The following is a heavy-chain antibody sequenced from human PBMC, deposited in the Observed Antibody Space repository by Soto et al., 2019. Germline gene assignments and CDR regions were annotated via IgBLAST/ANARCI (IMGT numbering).Heavy chain of an antibody. CDR2: ISYDGSNK. CDR3: AKDGYCISTSCYRIPHYYGMDV. D-gene: IGHD2-2*03. V-gene: IGHV3-30*18. CDR1: GFTFSSYG. Sequence: QVQLVESGGGVVQPGRSLRLSCAASGFTFSSYGMHWVRQAPGKGLEWVAVISYDGSNKYYADSVKGRFTISRDNSKNTLYLQMNSLRAEDTAVYYCAKDGYCISTSCYRIPHYYGMDVW. J-gene: IGHJ6*01.